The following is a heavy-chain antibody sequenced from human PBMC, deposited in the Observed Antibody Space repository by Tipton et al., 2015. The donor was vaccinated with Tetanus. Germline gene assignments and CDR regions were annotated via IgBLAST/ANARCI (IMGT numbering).Heavy chain of an antibody. CDR1: RASMNSYY. D-gene: IGHD6-19*01. V-gene: IGHV4-4*07. J-gene: IGHJ4*02. CDR2: IYPSGST. CDR3: ARERFGPVTGTRFFYDY. Sequence: TLSLTCTVSRASMNSYYWTWIRQPAGKGLEWIGRIYPSGSTDYNPSLESRVSMSVDTSKNQCSLTLTYVTAADTALYYCARERFGPVTGTRFFYDYWGQGTRVVVSS.